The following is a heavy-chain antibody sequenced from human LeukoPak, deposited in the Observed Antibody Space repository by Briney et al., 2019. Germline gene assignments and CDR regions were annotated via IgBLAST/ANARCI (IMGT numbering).Heavy chain of an antibody. Sequence: GGSLRLSCAASGFTFSSYGMHWVRRAPGKGLEWVAVIWYDESNKYYADSVKGRFTISRDNSKNTLYLQMNSLRAEDTAVYYCARDEQQLGAIDYWGQGTLVTVSS. CDR2: IWYDESNK. D-gene: IGHD6-13*01. J-gene: IGHJ4*02. CDR1: GFTFSSYG. CDR3: ARDEQQLGAIDY. V-gene: IGHV3-33*01.